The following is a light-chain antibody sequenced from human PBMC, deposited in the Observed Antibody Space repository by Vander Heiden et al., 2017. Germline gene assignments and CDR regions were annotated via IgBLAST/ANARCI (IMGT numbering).Light chain of an antibody. CDR2: DAS. J-gene: IGKJ5*01. CDR1: QRVSSY. CDR3: QQRSNGTPIT. V-gene: IGKV3-11*01. Sequence: EIVLTQSPATLSLSPGERATLACRARQRVSSYLAWYQQKPGQAPRLLIDDASNRATGIPARFSGSGSGTDFTLIISSLEPEDFAVYYCQQRSNGTPITFGQGTRLEIK.